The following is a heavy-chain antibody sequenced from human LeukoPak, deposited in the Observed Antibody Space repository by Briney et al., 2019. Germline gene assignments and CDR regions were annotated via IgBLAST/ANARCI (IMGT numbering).Heavy chain of an antibody. D-gene: IGHD3-9*01. CDR2: TIPIFGTA. V-gene: IGHV1-69*05. CDR3: ARDSLRYFDWSRVGYYYYYMDV. J-gene: IGHJ6*03. CDR1: GGTFSSYA. Sequence: SVKVSFKASGGTFSSYAISWVRQAPGQGLDWMGGTIPIFGTANYAQKFKGRVTINTDESTSTAYMELSSLRSEDTAVYYCARDSLRYFDWSRVGYYYYYMDVWGKGTTVTVSS.